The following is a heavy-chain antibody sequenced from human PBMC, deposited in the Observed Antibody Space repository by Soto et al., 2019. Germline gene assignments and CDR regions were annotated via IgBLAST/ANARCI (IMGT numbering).Heavy chain of an antibody. V-gene: IGHV3-21*01. Sequence: PGGSLSLSCAASGFTFSSYSMNWVRQAPGKGLEWVSSISSSSSYIYYADSVKGRFTISRDNAKNSLYLQMNSLRAEDTAVYYCAKEAGELSTRSFDYWGQGTLVTVSS. CDR1: GFTFSSYS. CDR2: ISSSSSYI. J-gene: IGHJ4*02. CDR3: AKEAGELSTRSFDY. D-gene: IGHD3-16*02.